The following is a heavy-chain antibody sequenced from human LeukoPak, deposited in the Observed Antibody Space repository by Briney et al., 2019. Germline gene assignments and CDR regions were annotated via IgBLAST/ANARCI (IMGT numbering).Heavy chain of an antibody. CDR2: ISDSGAYT. CDR1: GFTFTKYG. J-gene: IGHJ4*02. D-gene: IGHD3-10*01. Sequence: GALRLSCAAFGFTFTKYGMSWVRQAPGKGLEYISTISDSGAYTYYADFAKGRFTVSRDNSKNMVFLEVNSLRAEDTATYFCAKGRILWFGEQSDFDYWGQGTLVTVSS. CDR3: AKGRILWFGEQSDFDY. V-gene: IGHV3-23*01.